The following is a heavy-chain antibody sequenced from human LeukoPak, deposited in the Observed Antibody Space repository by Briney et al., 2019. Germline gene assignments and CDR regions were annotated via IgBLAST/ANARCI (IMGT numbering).Heavy chain of an antibody. D-gene: IGHD1-14*01. CDR3: AKISSSAEPNFDY. V-gene: IGHV3-33*06. J-gene: IGHJ4*02. CDR1: GFTFRTYA. CDR2: IWPDGSKK. Sequence: GRSLRLSCAASGFTFRTYAMHWVRQAPGKRLEWVAFIWPDGSKKFYADSVKGRFTISRDNSNHTLYLQMNSLRPEDTALYFCAKISSSAEPNFDYWGQGILLTVSS.